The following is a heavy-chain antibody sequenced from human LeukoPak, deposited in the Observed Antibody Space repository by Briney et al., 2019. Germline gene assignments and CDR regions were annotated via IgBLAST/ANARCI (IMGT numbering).Heavy chain of an antibody. CDR1: GGSFSSSSYY. V-gene: IGHV4-39*02. CDR3: ARVQKGVTDY. J-gene: IGHJ4*02. Sequence: PSETLSLTCTVSGGSFSSSSYYWGWIRQPPGKGLEWIGNVYYRGSTYYNPSLKSRVTISIDTSKKHFSLELSSVTAEDTAVYYCARVQKGVTDYWGQGTLVSVSS. CDR2: VYYRGST. D-gene: IGHD2-21*02.